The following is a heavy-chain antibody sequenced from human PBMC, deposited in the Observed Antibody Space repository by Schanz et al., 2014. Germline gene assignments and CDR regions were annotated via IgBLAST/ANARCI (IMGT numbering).Heavy chain of an antibody. CDR1: GFTFHTYD. Sequence: VHLEESGGGVVQPGRSLRLSCAASGFTFHTYDMHWVRQAPGKGLEWVAQISHDGHRDFYADSVKGRFTVSRDNNWKTLALKMNSRRSDDTAIDHCARENSSGYYPAVTYYIDVWGKGTTVTVSS. V-gene: IGHV3-30-3*01. D-gene: IGHD3-22*01. CDR3: ARENSSGYYPAVTYYIDV. CDR2: ISHDGHRD. J-gene: IGHJ6*03.